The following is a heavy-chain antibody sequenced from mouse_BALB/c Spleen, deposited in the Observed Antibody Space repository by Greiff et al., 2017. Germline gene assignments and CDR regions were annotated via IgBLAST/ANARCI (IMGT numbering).Heavy chain of an antibody. V-gene: IGHV5-4*02. D-gene: IGHD2-3*01. CDR2: ISDGGSYT. J-gene: IGHJ4*01. Sequence: EVMLVESGGGLVKPGGSLKLSCAASGFTFSDYYMYWVRQTPEKRLEWVATISDGGSYTYYPDSVKGRFTISRDNAKNNLYLQMSSLKSEDTAMYYCARDLYDGIAMDYWGQGTSVTVSS. CDR3: ARDLYDGIAMDY. CDR1: GFTFSDYY.